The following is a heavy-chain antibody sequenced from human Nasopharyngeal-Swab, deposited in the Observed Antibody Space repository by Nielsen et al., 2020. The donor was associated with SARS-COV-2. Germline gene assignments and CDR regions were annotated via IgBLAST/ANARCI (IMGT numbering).Heavy chain of an antibody. D-gene: IGHD2/OR15-2a*01. J-gene: IGHJ5*02. V-gene: IGHV4-39*07. CDR2: IYYSGST. CDR3: ARGKRSNYFRVSPPNWFDP. Sequence: WIRQPPGKRLEWIGSIYYSGSTYYNPSLKSRVTISVDTSKNQFSLKLSSVTAADTAVYYCARGKRSNYFRVSPPNWFDPWGQGTLVTVSS.